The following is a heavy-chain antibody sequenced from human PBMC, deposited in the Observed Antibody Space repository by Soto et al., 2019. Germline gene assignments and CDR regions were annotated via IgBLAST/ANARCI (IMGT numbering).Heavy chain of an antibody. J-gene: IGHJ6*02. D-gene: IGHD3-10*01. V-gene: IGHV3-23*01. CDR1: GFTFSSYA. CDR3: AKDFPMVRGVNYYYGIDV. CDR2: ISGSGGST. Sequence: GGSLRLSCAASGFTFSSYAMSWVRQAPGKGLEWVSAISGSGGSTYYADSVKGRFTISRDNSKNTLYLQMNSLRAEDTAVYYCAKDFPMVRGVNYYYGIDVWGQGTTFAVSS.